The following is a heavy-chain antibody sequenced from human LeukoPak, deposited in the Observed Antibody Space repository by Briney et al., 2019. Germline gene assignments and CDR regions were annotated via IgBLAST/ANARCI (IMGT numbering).Heavy chain of an antibody. Sequence: GGSLRLSCAASGFTFSSYGMSWVRQAPGKGLEWVSIISSSGGSTFYADSVKGRFTISRDNSKNTLYLQMNSLRAEDTAVYYCVMTTEKNNWFDPWGQGTLVTVSS. V-gene: IGHV3-23*01. J-gene: IGHJ5*02. CDR3: VMTTEKNNWFDP. CDR1: GFTFSSYG. D-gene: IGHD4-17*01. CDR2: ISSSGGST.